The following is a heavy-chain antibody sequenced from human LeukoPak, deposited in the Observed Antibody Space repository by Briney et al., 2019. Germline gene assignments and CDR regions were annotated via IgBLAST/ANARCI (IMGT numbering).Heavy chain of an antibody. Sequence: ASVNVSCKASGYTFTSYAMHWVRQAPGQRLEXXXXXXXXXXXTKYTQKFQGXVTTTAAESTSTSYMELSSLRSDDTAVYYCARGEYSSSSFSDDYYYYGMEVWAQGTTAPVSS. CDR2: XXXXXXXT. CDR1: GYTFTSYA. V-gene: IGHV1-3*01. J-gene: IGHJ6*02. D-gene: IGHD6-6*01. CDR3: ARGEYSSSSFSDDYYYYGMEV.